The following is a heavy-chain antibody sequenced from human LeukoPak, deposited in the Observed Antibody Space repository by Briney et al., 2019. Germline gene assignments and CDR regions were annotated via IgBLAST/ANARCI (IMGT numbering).Heavy chain of an antibody. CDR1: GYTFTSYD. Sequence: EASVKVSCKASGYTFTSYDINWVRQATGQGLEWMGWINPNSGGTNYAQKFQGRVTMTRDTSISTAYMELSRLRSDDTAVYYCATSGYSSSLGAYWGQGTLVTVSS. V-gene: IGHV1-2*02. D-gene: IGHD6-13*01. CDR2: INPNSGGT. CDR3: ATSGYSSSLGAY. J-gene: IGHJ4*02.